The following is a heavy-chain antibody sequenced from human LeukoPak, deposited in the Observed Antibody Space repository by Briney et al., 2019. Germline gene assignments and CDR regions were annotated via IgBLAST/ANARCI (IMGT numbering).Heavy chain of an antibody. CDR3: AREKMATIY. CDR2: IYSGGST. V-gene: IGHV3-53*01. CDR1: GFTFSSYE. J-gene: IGHJ4*02. D-gene: IGHD5-24*01. Sequence: PGGSLRLSCAASGFTFSSYEMNWVRQAPGKGLEWVSVIYSGGSTYYADSVKGRFTISRDNSKNTLYLQMNSLRAEDTAVYYCAREKMATIYWGQGTLVTVSS.